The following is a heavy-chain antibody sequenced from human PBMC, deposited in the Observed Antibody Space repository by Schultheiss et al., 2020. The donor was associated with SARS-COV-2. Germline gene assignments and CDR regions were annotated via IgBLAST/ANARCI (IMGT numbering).Heavy chain of an antibody. CDR1: GFIFSDYG. Sequence: GGSLRLSCAASGFIFSDYGMHWVRQAPGKGLEWVSSISSSSSYIYYADSLKGRFTISRDNSKNTLYLQMNSLRAEDTAVYYCARSSGYYSYFDYWGQGTLVTVSS. J-gene: IGHJ4*02. D-gene: IGHD3-22*01. CDR3: ARSSGYYSYFDY. V-gene: IGHV3-21*01. CDR2: ISSSSSYI.